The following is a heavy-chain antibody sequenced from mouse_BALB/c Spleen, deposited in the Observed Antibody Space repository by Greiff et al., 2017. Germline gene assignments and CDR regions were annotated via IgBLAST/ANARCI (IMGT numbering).Heavy chain of an antibody. V-gene: IGHV1-69*02. J-gene: IGHJ3*01. CDR2: IDPSNSET. CDR1: GYTFTSYW. Sequence: VQLQQPGAELVKPGASVKLSCKASGYTFTSYWMHWVKQRPGQGLEWIGMIDPSNSETRLNQKFKDKATLNVDKSSNTAYMQLSSLTSEDSAVYYCARGYYGSSWFAYWGQGTLVTVSA. D-gene: IGHD1-1*01. CDR3: ARGYYGSSWFAY.